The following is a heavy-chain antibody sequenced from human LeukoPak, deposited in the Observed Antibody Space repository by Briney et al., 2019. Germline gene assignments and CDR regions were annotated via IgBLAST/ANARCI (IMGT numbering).Heavy chain of an antibody. CDR1: GFIVSSNY. CDR3: ARDYFDSSGYQQFYYYCGLDV. D-gene: IGHD3-22*01. J-gene: IGHJ6*02. V-gene: IGHV3-53*01. Sequence: TRGSLRLSCAASGFIVSSNYMSWVRQAPGKGLEWVSVIYSGGSTYYADSVKGRFTISRDNSKNTVYLQMNSLRTEDTAVYYCARDYFDSSGYQQFYYYCGLDVWGQGTTDTVSS. CDR2: IYSGGST.